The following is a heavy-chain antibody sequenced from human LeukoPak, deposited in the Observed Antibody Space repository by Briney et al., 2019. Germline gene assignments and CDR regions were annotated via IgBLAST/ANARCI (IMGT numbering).Heavy chain of an antibody. CDR3: ARPLSGYYSTDAFDI. CDR1: GYTFTGYY. CDR2: INPNSGGT. J-gene: IGHJ3*02. V-gene: IGHV1-2*02. Sequence: ASVKVSCKASGYTFTGYYMHWVRQAPGQGLEWMGWINPNSGGTNYAQKFQGRVTMTRDTSISTAYMEMRSLRSDDTAVYYCARPLSGYYSTDAFDIWGQGTMVTVSS. D-gene: IGHD3-22*01.